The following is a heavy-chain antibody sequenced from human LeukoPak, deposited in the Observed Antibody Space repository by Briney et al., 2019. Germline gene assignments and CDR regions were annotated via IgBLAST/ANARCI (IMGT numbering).Heavy chain of an antibody. D-gene: IGHD3-22*01. J-gene: IGHJ4*02. CDR3: ARAERTTNYDSSGYLDY. CDR2: IYYSVST. Sequence: SQTLSLTCTVSGGSISSGGYSWSWIRQHPGKGLEWIGYIYYSVSTYYNPSLKSRVTISVEKSKRQCSLKLSSVTAADTAVYYCARAERTTNYDSSGYLDYWGQGTLVTVSS. V-gene: IGHV4-31*03. CDR1: GGSISSGGYS.